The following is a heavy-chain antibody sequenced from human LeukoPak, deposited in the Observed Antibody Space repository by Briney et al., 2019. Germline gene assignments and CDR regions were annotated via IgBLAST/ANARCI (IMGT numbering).Heavy chain of an antibody. CDR1: GGSISSYY. Sequence: SETLSLTCTVSGGSISSYYWSWIRQPPGKGLEWIGYIYYSGRTNYNPSLKSRVTISVDTSKNQFSLKLSSVTAADTAVYYCARDSQYEDYGSGSYYALGYWGQGTLVTVSS. CDR2: IYYSGRT. J-gene: IGHJ4*02. V-gene: IGHV4-59*01. CDR3: ARDSQYEDYGSGSYYALGY. D-gene: IGHD3-10*01.